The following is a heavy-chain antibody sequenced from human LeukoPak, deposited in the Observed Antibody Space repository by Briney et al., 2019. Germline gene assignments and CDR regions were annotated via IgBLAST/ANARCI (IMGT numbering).Heavy chain of an antibody. D-gene: IGHD2-2*01. CDR2: IYYSGST. CDR1: GGSISSYY. CDR3: ASICSSTSCYDGGY. Sequence: SETLSLTCTVSGGSISSYYWSWLRQSPGKALEWLGYIYYSGSTNYNPSLKSRVTISVDTSKNQFSLKLSSVTAADTAVYYCASICSSTSCYDGGYWGQGTLVTVSS. V-gene: IGHV4-59*01. J-gene: IGHJ4*02.